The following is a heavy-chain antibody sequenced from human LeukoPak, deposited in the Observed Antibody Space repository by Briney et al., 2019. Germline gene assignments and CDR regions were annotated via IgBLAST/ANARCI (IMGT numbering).Heavy chain of an antibody. CDR3: ARTPPTTSLSFDY. CDR1: GGSINNYW. CDR2: RHSSGTT. J-gene: IGHJ4*02. V-gene: IGHV4-59*08. D-gene: IGHD4-17*01. Sequence: SETLSLTCTVSGGSINNYWWAWIRQPPGKGLEWIGYRHSSGTTSYNLSLESRVTISIDTSRNQFSLKLSSVTAADTAVYYCARTPPTTSLSFDYWGQGTLVTVSS.